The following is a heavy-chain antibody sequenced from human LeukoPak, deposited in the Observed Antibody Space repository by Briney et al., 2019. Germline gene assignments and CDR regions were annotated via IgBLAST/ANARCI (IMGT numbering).Heavy chain of an antibody. CDR1: GGSITSSSYY. D-gene: IGHD6-6*01. Sequence: SETLSLTCSVSGGSITSSSYYWAWIRQPPGKGLEWIGNIYCTGSTYYNPSLKSRVTMSVDTSKNQFSLKMSYVTAADTSVYYCARQRGGSSESDYWGQGTLVTVSS. J-gene: IGHJ4*02. CDR2: IYCTGST. V-gene: IGHV4-39*01. CDR3: ARQRGGSSESDY.